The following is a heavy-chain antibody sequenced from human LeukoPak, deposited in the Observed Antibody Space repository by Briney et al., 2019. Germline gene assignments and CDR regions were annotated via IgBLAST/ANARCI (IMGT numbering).Heavy chain of an antibody. CDR1: GGSISNYY. CDR3: ASRYGSVKVFGLDV. J-gene: IGHJ6*02. Sequence: PSETLSLTCTVSGGSISNYYWNWIRQSPGKGLEWIAYIYYTGNTDYNPSLKSRVTISVDTSRNQFSLKLRSVTAADTAVYYCASRYGSVKVFGLDVWGQGTTVTVSS. CDR2: IYYTGNT. V-gene: IGHV4-59*08. D-gene: IGHD3-10*01.